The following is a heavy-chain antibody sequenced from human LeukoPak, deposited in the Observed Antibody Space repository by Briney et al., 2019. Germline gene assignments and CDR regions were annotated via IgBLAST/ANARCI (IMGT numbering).Heavy chain of an antibody. Sequence: GGSLRLSCALSGFRFDDYSMHWVRHLPGKGLEWVSLISGDSSIIEYAESVKGRFTISRDNRKSSLYLQMSNLRVEDTAFYYCAKDGYYDNYGYSWGQGTLVTVSS. CDR1: GFRFDDYS. J-gene: IGHJ1*01. CDR3: AKDGYYDNYGYS. V-gene: IGHV3-43*02. D-gene: IGHD3-16*01. CDR2: ISGDSSII.